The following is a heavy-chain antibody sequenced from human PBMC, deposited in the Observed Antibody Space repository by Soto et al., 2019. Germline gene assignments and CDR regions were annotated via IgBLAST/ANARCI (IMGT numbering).Heavy chain of an antibody. Sequence: SVKVSCKASGGTFSTHAIIWVRQAPGHGLEWMGGIIPISGTTYYTQKFQGRVTITADEPTSTAFMELGSLKSDDTAVFYCARGYCSGGNCYSGMDVWGQGTMVTVSS. CDR2: IIPISGTT. CDR1: GGTFSTHA. V-gene: IGHV1-69*13. CDR3: ARGYCSGGNCYSGMDV. D-gene: IGHD2-15*01. J-gene: IGHJ6*02.